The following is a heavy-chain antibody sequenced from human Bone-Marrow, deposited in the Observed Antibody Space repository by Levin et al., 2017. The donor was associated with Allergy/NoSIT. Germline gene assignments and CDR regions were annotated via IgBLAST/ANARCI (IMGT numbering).Heavy chain of an antibody. V-gene: IGHV4-31*03. Sequence: SETLSLTCSVSGVSISNDDYYWTWIRQRPGKGLEWIAYTHYSGNTYYNPSLKSRVTISLQSSKRQFSLRLSSVTAADTALYYCAIYNTSPTAHYLDYWGQGTLVTVSS. CDR2: THYSGNT. J-gene: IGHJ4*02. D-gene: IGHD1-14*01. CDR3: AIYNTSPTAHYLDY. CDR1: GVSISNDDYY.